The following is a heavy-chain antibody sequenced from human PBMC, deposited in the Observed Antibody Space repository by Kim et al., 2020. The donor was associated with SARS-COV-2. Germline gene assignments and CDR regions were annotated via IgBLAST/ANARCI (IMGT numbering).Heavy chain of an antibody. CDR1: GFTLSSYW. CDR3: ARRAYSSGWWYFDY. Sequence: GGSLRLSCAASGFTLSSYWMHWVRQAPGKGLVWVSRTSCDGSSTSHADSVKGRFPISRDNAKNTLYLQMNSLRVEDTAVYYCARRAYSSGWWYFDYWSQGTLVTVSS. J-gene: IGHJ4*02. D-gene: IGHD6-19*01. V-gene: IGHV3-74*01. CDR2: TSCDGSST.